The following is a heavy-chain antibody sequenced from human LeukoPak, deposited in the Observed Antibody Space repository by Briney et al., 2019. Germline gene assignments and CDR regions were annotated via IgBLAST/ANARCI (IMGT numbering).Heavy chain of an antibody. CDR2: ISDSGST. V-gene: IGHV4-59*01. J-gene: IGHJ3*02. D-gene: IGHD5-18*01. Sequence: PSETLSLTCTVSGGSISSYYWSWIRQAPGKGLEWIGYISDSGSTNYNPSFKRRVTISVDTSKNQFSLKLSSVTAADTAVYYCTLGYKLDASDIWGQGTMVTVSS. CDR3: TLGYKLDASDI. CDR1: GGSISSYY.